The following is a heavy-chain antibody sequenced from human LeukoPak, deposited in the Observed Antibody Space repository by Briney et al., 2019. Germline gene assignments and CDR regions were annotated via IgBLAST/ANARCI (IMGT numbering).Heavy chain of an antibody. V-gene: IGHV1-18*01. D-gene: IGHD2-15*01. CDR3: ARDGVAPGLYFDS. CDR2: ISAHNGNA. Sequence: ASVKVSCKTSGYTFTSYGINWVRQAPGQGLEWMGRISAHNGNANYAQKFQGRVTMTTDTLATTAYMELRSLRSDDTAVYYCARDGVAPGLYFDSWGQGTLVTVSS. CDR1: GYTFTSYG. J-gene: IGHJ4*02.